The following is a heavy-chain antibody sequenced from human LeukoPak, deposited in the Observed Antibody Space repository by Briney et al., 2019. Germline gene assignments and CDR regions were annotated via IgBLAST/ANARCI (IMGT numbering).Heavy chain of an antibody. V-gene: IGHV3-23*01. Sequence: PGGSLRLSCAASGFTFSSYAMSWVRQAPGKGLEWVSAISGSGGSTYYADSVKGRFTISRDNSKNTLYLQMNSLRAEDTAVYYCAKRPGIAVAGKAWYFQHWGQGTLVTVSS. CDR3: AKRPGIAVAGKAWYFQH. CDR2: ISGSGGST. J-gene: IGHJ1*01. CDR1: GFTFSSYA. D-gene: IGHD6-19*01.